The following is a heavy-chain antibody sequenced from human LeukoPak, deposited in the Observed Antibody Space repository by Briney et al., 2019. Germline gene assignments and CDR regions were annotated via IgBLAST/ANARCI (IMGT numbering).Heavy chain of an antibody. CDR3: ARLGGTMIVFLASFSFDY. D-gene: IGHD3-22*01. J-gene: IGHJ4*02. Sequence: GASVKVSCKASGYTFTSYDINWVRQATGQGLEWMGWMNPNSGNTGYAQKFQGRVTMTRNTSISTAYMELSSLRSEDTAVYYCARLGGTMIVFLASFSFDYWGQGTLVTVSS. CDR2: MNPNSGNT. V-gene: IGHV1-8*01. CDR1: GYTFTSYD.